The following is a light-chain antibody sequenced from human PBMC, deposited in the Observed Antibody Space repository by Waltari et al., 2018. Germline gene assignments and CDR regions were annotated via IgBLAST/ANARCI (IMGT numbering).Light chain of an antibody. CDR3: QQYYSTPPT. J-gene: IGKJ1*01. V-gene: IGKV4-1*01. CDR2: WAS. Sequence: IVMTQSPDSLAVSLGERATINCKSSQTVLYTSNHRSYLTWFQQKPAQPPKLLIYWASTRESWVPDRFSGSGSGTDFTLTITGLQAEDVAVYYCQQYYSTPPTFGQGTKVEVK. CDR1: QTVLYTSNHRSY.